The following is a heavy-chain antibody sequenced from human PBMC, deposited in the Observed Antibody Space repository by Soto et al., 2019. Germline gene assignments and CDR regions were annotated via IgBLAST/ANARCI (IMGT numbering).Heavy chain of an antibody. CDR1: GGTFSSYA. D-gene: IGHD5-18*01. J-gene: IGHJ4*02. CDR3: ARDQGYSYGYRPVGPIDY. CDR2: IIPIFGTA. Sequence: SVKVSCKASGGTFSSYAISWVRQAPGQGLEWMGGIIPIFGTANYAQKFQGRVTITADESTSTAYMELSSLRSEDTAVYYCARDQGYSYGYRPVGPIDYWGQGTLVTVSS. V-gene: IGHV1-69*13.